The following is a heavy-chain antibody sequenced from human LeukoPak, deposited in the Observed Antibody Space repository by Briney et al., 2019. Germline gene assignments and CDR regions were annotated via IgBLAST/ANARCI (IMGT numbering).Heavy chain of an antibody. D-gene: IGHD2-2*02. Sequence: SETLSLTCAVSGGSISSSNCWSWVRQPPGKGLEWIGSIYYSGSTYYNPSLKSRVTISVDTSKNQFSLKLSSVTAADTAVYYCARGSTSCYNMAVSYSNYLQDCYYMDVWGKGTTVTVSS. CDR2: IYYSGST. V-gene: IGHV4-4*02. J-gene: IGHJ6*03. CDR3: ARGSTSCYNMAVSYSNYLQDCYYMDV. CDR1: GGSISSSNC.